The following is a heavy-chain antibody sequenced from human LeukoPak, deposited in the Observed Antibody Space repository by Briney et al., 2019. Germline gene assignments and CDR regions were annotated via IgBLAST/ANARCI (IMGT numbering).Heavy chain of an antibody. CDR2: ISSNGGST. CDR1: GFTFSSYA. CDR3: ARVTLKARRYFDWLYFRAPPDY. J-gene: IGHJ4*02. V-gene: IGHV3-64*01. Sequence: PGGSLRLSCAASGFTFSSYAMHWVRQAPGKGLEYVSAISSNGGSTYYANSVKGRSTISRDNSKNTLYLQMGSLRAEDMAVYYCARVTLKARRYFDWLYFRAPPDYWGQGTLVTVSS. D-gene: IGHD3-9*01.